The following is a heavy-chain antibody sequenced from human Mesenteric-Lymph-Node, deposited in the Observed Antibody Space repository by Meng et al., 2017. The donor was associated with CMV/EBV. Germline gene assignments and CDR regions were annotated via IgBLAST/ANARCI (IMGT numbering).Heavy chain of an antibody. CDR2: IRYDGSNK. J-gene: IGHJ4*02. CDR1: GFTLSNYG. CDR3: AKDRVSYCSGTSCYTVFDS. Sequence: GESLKISCAASGFTLSNYGMHWVCQAPGKGLEWVAFIRYDGSNKDYADSVKGRFTISRDNSKSTLYLQMNSLRAEDTAVYYCAKDRVSYCSGTSCYTVFDSWGQGTLVTVSS. V-gene: IGHV3-30*02. D-gene: IGHD2-2*02.